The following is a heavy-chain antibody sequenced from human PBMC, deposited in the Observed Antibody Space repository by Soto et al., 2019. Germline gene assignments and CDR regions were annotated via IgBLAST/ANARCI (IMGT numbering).Heavy chain of an antibody. D-gene: IGHD3-10*01. CDR2: IYYSGST. CDR3: ARHRYPLLWLGLQPQ. J-gene: IGHJ4*02. CDR1: GGSISSYY. Sequence: SATLSLTCTVSGGSISSYYWSWIRQPPGKGLEWIGYIYYSGSTNYNPSLKSRVTISVDTSKNQFSLKLSSVTAADTAVYYCARHRYPLLWLGLQPQWGQGTLVTVSS. V-gene: IGHV4-59*08.